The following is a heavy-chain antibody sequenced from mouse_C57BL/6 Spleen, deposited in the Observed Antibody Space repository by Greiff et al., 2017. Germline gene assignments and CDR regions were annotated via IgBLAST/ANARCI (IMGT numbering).Heavy chain of an antibody. CDR2: ISSGGDYI. CDR1: GFTFSSSA. CDR3: TREWYYDATEGYFDY. V-gene: IGHV5-9-1*02. J-gene: IGHJ2*01. D-gene: IGHD2-4*01. Sequence: EVKLMESGEGLVKPGGSLKLSCAASGFTFSSSAMSWVRQTPEKRLEWVAYISSGGDYIYYADTVKGRFTICRDNARNTLYLQMSSLKSEDTAMYYCTREWYYDATEGYFDYWGQGTTLTVSS.